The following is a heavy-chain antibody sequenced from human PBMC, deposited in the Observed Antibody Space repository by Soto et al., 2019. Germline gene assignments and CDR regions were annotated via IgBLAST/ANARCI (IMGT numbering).Heavy chain of an antibody. D-gene: IGHD2-21*01. CDR2: ISPDGSNE. Sequence: QVQLVESGGGVVQPGRSLRLSCAASGFNFNNYAMHWVRQAPGKGLEWVAIISPDGSNENYADSVKGRFTISRDNSKNTVYLQMNSLTAEDTGVYHFQRLGGDGFPPLDYWGRGTLFTVSS. V-gene: IGHV3-30-3*01. CDR3: QRLGGDGFPPLDY. J-gene: IGHJ4*02. CDR1: GFNFNNYA.